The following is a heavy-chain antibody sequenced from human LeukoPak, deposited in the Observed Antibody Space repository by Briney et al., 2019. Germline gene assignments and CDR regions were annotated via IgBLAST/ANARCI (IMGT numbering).Heavy chain of an antibody. Sequence: GGSLRLSCAASGFTSTNNAMTWVRQAPGKGLEWVSTITGTDDTTYYADSVKGRFTISRDYSKSMVHLQMNSLRAEDSAIYYCAKGPQLNSGYHPDYWGQGTLVTVPS. V-gene: IGHV3-23*01. CDR3: AKGPQLNSGYHPDY. CDR1: GFTSTNNA. D-gene: IGHD3-22*01. J-gene: IGHJ4*02. CDR2: ITGTDDTT.